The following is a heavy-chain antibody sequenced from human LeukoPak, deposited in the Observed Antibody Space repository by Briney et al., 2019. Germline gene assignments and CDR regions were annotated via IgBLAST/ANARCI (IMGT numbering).Heavy chain of an antibody. CDR3: ARASLYCSGGTCYEVWFDP. J-gene: IGHJ5*02. V-gene: IGHV3-48*02. Sequence: GGSLRLSCAASGFTFSSYGMNWVRQAPGRGLEWVSYISSSSGTIYYADSVRGRFTISRDNAKNSLYLQMNSLRDEDTAVYYCARASLYCSGGTCYEVWFDPWGQGTLVTVSS. D-gene: IGHD2-15*01. CDR2: ISSSSGTI. CDR1: GFTFSSYG.